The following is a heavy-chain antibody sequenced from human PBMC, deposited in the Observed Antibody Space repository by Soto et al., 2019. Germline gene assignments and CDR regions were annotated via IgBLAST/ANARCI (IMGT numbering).Heavy chain of an antibody. CDR1: GGSISSYY. CDR2: IYYSGST. J-gene: IGHJ6*02. V-gene: IGHV4-59*08. Sequence: SETLSLTCTVSGGSISSYYWSWIRQPPGKGLEWIGYIYYSGSTNYNPSLKSRVTISVDTSKNQFSLKLSSVTAADTAVYYCARRYRSYDILTGYYTYYGMDVWGQGTTVTVSS. D-gene: IGHD3-9*01. CDR3: ARRYRSYDILTGYYTYYGMDV.